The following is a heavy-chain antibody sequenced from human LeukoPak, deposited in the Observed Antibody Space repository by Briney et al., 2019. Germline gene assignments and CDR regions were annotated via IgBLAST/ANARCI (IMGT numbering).Heavy chain of an antibody. CDR2: INPNSSGT. CDR3: ARGGSASYFSWLDP. J-gene: IGHJ5*02. D-gene: IGHD3-10*01. V-gene: IGHV1-2*02. Sequence: ASVKVSCKASGYTFTGYYIHWVRQAPGQGLECMGWINPNSSGTNYAQKFQGRVTMTRDTSISTAYMELSRLRSDGTAVYYCARGGSASYFSWLDPWGQGTLVTVSS. CDR1: GYTFTGYY.